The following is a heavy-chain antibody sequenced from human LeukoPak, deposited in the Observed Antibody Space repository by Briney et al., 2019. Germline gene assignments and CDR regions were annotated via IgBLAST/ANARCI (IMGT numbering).Heavy chain of an antibody. CDR1: GFTFSSYG. CDR3: AKDRIVVVIDPYYFDY. J-gene: IGHJ4*02. CDR2: TRYDGSNK. V-gene: IGHV3-30*02. Sequence: PGGSLRLSCAASGFTFSSYGMHWVRQAPGKGLEWVAFTRYDGSNKYYADSVKGRFTISRDNSKNTLYLQMNSLRAEDTAVYYCAKDRIVVVIDPYYFDYWGQGTLVTVSS. D-gene: IGHD2-21*01.